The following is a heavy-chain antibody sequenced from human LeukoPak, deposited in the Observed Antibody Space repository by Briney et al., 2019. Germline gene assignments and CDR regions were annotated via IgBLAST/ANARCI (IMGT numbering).Heavy chain of an antibody. CDR1: GFTFSSYW. Sequence: QSGGSLRLSCAASGFTFSSYWMSWVRQAPGKGLEWVANIKQDGSEKYYVDSVKGRFTISRDNAKNSLYLQMNSLRAEDTAVYYCARRIKDFWSGYPNDAFDIWGQGTMVTVSS. V-gene: IGHV3-7*01. D-gene: IGHD3-3*01. J-gene: IGHJ3*02. CDR2: IKQDGSEK. CDR3: ARRIKDFWSGYPNDAFDI.